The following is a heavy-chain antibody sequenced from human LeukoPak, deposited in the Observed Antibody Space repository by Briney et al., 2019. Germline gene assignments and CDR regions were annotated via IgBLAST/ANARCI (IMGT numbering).Heavy chain of an antibody. J-gene: IGHJ5*02. CDR3: ARGGDYDFWKLRFDP. D-gene: IGHD3-3*01. CDR2: ISSSSTTR. CDR1: GFTFSIYS. V-gene: IGHV3-48*01. Sequence: GGSLRLSCAASGFTFSIYSMNWVRQAPGKGLEWVSYISSSSTTRYYADSVKGRFTISRDNVKNSLYLQMNSLRAEDTAVYYCARGGDYDFWKLRFDPWGQGTLVTVSS.